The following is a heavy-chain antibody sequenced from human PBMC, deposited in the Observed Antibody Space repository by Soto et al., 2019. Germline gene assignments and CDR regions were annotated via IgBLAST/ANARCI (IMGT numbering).Heavy chain of an antibody. Sequence: SETLSLTCTVSGGSISSSNYYWVWIRQAPGKGLEWIGNIYYSGITYYNPSLKSRVTVSVDTSKNQFSLKLSSVTAADTAVYYCARRVVGAIKGFDYWGQGTLVTVSS. CDR1: GGSISSSNYY. J-gene: IGHJ4*02. CDR3: ARRVVGAIKGFDY. D-gene: IGHD1-26*01. V-gene: IGHV4-39*01. CDR2: IYYSGIT.